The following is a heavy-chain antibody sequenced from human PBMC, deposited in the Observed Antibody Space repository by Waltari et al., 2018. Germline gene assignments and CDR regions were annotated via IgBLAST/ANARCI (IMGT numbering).Heavy chain of an antibody. CDR2: FYYSGRT. V-gene: IGHV4-39*01. CDR3: ARQNWNYVWFDP. Sequence: QLQLQESGPGLVKPSETLSLPCTVSGGSISSSSYYWGWIRQPPGKGMGGSGSFYYSGRTYYNPSPKSRVTISVDTSKNQFSLKLSSVTAADTAVYYCARQNWNYVWFDPWGQGTLVTVSS. CDR1: GGSISSSSYY. D-gene: IGHD1-7*01. J-gene: IGHJ5*02.